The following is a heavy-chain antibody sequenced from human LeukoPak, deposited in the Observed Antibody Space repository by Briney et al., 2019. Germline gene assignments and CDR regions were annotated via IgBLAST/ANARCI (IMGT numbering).Heavy chain of an antibody. D-gene: IGHD5-18*01. V-gene: IGHV3-23*01. Sequence: PGGSLRLSCAASGFTFKNFVMTWLRQAPGKGLEWVSRISGSGSSTNYADSVKGRFTVSRDNSKSTLYLQMNSLRVEDTAVYYCAKDLGAMVTPQVFDYWGQGTLVTVSS. CDR3: AKDLGAMVTPQVFDY. J-gene: IGHJ4*02. CDR1: GFTFKNFV. CDR2: ISGSGSST.